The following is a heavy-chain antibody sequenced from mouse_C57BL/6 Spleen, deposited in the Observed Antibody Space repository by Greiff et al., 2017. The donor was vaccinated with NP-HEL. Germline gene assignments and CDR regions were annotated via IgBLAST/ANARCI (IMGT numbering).Heavy chain of an antibody. CDR2: IYPGDGDT. CDR1: SYAFSSSW. V-gene: IGHV1-82*01. D-gene: IGHD3-3*01. CDR3: ARWGLFDY. J-gene: IGHJ2*01. Sequence: QVQLQQSGPELVKPGASVKISCKASSYAFSSSWMNWVKQRPGKGLEWIGRIYPGDGDTNYNGKFKGKATLTADKSSSTAYMQLSSLTSEDSAVYFCARWGLFDYWGQGTTLTVSS.